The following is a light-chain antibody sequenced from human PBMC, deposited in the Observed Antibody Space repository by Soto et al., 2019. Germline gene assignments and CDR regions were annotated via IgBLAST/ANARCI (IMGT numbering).Light chain of an antibody. CDR3: QHYNSYSEA. CDR1: QTISSW. V-gene: IGKV1-5*03. Sequence: DIQMTQSPSTLSGSVGDRVTITCRASQTISSWLAWYQQKPGKAPKLLIYKASTLKSGVPSRFGGSGSGTEFTLTISSLQPDDFATYYCQHYNSYSEAFDQGTKVDIK. CDR2: KAS. J-gene: IGKJ1*01.